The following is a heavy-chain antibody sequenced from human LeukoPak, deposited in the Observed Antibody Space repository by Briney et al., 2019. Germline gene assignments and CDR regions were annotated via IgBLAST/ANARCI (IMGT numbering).Heavy chain of an antibody. D-gene: IGHD1-26*01. CDR3: ARGPNGNYYLFDY. V-gene: IGHV3-30*03. CDR2: ISYDGSNK. CDR1: GFTFSSYG. J-gene: IGHJ4*02. Sequence: GGSLRLSCAASGFTFSSYGMHWVRQAPGKGLEWVAVISYDGSNKYYADSVKGRFTISRDNSKNTLYLQMNSLRAEDTAVYYCARGPNGNYYLFDYWGQGSLVTVSS.